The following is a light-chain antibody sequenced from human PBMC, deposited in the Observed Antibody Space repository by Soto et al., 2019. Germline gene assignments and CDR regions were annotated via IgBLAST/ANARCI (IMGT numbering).Light chain of an antibody. Sequence: QSVLTQPPSASGTPGQRVTISCSGSSSNIGSNTVNWYQQLPGTAPKLLIYSNNQRPSGVPDRFSGSKSGTSASLAISGLHSEDDADYYCAAWDDSHNGLVFGGGTQLTVL. CDR1: SSNIGSNT. J-gene: IGLJ2*01. CDR2: SNN. CDR3: AAWDDSHNGLV. V-gene: IGLV1-44*01.